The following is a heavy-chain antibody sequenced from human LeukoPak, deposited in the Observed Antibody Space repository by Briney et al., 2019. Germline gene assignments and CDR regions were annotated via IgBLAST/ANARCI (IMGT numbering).Heavy chain of an antibody. D-gene: IGHD6-19*01. Sequence: GGSLRLSCAASGFTFSRNAMHWVRQAPDKGLEWLAVISFNGGHKYYADSVKGRFTISRDNSNNTLYLQMNSLRPEDTAIYYCTRDRSMAVSSGWFRSWFDPWGQGTLVTVSS. J-gene: IGHJ5*02. CDR2: ISFNGGHK. CDR3: TRDRSMAVSSGWFRSWFDP. V-gene: IGHV3-30-3*01. CDR1: GFTFSRNA.